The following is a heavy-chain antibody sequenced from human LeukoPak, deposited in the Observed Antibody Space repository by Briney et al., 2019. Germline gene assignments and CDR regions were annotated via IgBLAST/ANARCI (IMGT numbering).Heavy chain of an antibody. Sequence: GGSLRLSCAASGFTFSNYEMNWVRQAPGKGLEWVAYISTSGRTIYYADSVKGRFTISRDNAKNSLYLQMNSLRAEDTAVYYCARRPYYFDYWGQGTLVTVSS. V-gene: IGHV3-48*03. CDR3: ARRPYYFDY. CDR1: GFTFSNYE. CDR2: ISTSGRTI. J-gene: IGHJ4*02.